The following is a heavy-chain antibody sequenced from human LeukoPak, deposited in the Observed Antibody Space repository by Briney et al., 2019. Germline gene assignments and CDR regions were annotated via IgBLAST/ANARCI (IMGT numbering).Heavy chain of an antibody. CDR3: ARQPSIAAAGLNWFDP. V-gene: IGHV4-59*08. CDR1: GGSISSYY. CDR2: IYYNGHT. J-gene: IGHJ5*02. Sequence: PSETLSLTCTVSGGSISSYYWSWIRQPPGKGLEWIGYIYYNGHTNYNPSLKSRVAISVDTSKNQFSLKLSSVTAADTAVYYCARQPSIAAAGLNWFDPWGQGTLVIVSS. D-gene: IGHD6-13*01.